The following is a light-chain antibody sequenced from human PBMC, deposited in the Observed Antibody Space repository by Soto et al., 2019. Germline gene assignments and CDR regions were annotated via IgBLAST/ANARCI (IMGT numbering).Light chain of an antibody. CDR3: SSWTSGAPYV. J-gene: IGLJ1*01. CDR1: SSDVGAYNY. V-gene: IGLV2-14*03. Sequence: QSVLTQPASVSGSPGQSITISCAGTSSDVGAYNYVSWYQHHPGKAPKLMIYDVNNRPSGDSNRFSGSKSGNTASLTISGLQAEDEADYYCSSWTSGAPYVFRSRAK. CDR2: DVN.